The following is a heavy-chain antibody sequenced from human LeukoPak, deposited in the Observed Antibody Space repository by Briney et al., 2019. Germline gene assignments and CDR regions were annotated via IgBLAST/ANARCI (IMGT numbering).Heavy chain of an antibody. CDR3: ARDRWNDVGHYFDY. CDR1: GFTFSSYW. J-gene: IGHJ4*02. D-gene: IGHD1-1*01. CDR2: INQAGNEK. Sequence: GGSLRLSCAASGFTFSSYWMSWVRQAPGKGLEWVANINQAGNEKYYVDSVKGRFTISRDNAKNSLYLQMNSLRAEDTAVFYCARDRWNDVGHYFDYWGQGTLVTVSS. V-gene: IGHV3-7*01.